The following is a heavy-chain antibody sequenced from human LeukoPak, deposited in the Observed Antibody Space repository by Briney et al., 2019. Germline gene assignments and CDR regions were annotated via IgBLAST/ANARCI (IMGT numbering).Heavy chain of an antibody. Sequence: SETLSLTCTVSGYSISSGYYWGWIRQPPGKGLEWIGSIYHSGSTYYNPSLKSRVTISVDTSKNQFSLKLSSVTAADTAVYYCARESVLMVRGDFDYWGQGTLVTVSS. J-gene: IGHJ4*02. CDR1: GYSISSGYY. CDR2: IYHSGST. V-gene: IGHV4-38-2*02. D-gene: IGHD3-10*01. CDR3: ARESVLMVRGDFDY.